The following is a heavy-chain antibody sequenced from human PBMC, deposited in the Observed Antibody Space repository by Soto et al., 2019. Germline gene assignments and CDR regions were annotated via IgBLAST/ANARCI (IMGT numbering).Heavy chain of an antibody. D-gene: IGHD2-21*02. J-gene: IGHJ4*02. CDR2: INPNSGDT. Sequence: ASVKVSCKXSGYTFTGYYMHWVRQAPGQGLEWMGWINPNSGDTKYAQKFRGRVTMTRDTSITTAYMELKMLTSDDTAVYYCARQLAYCGGDCFTEPVDYWGQGTLVTVSS. CDR3: ARQLAYCGGDCFTEPVDY. CDR1: GYTFTGYY. V-gene: IGHV1-2*02.